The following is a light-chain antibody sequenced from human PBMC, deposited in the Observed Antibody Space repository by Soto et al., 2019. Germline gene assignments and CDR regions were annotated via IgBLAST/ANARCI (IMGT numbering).Light chain of an antibody. Sequence: QSALTHPASVSGSPGQSISISCTGSSSDVGIYNYVSWYQQHPGKVPKLIIYEVTNRPSGVSNRFSGSKSGNTASLTISGLQAEDEADYYCSSYTTSSTRVFGTGTKVTV. CDR3: SSYTTSSTRV. CDR1: SSDVGIYNY. V-gene: IGLV2-14*01. CDR2: EVT. J-gene: IGLJ1*01.